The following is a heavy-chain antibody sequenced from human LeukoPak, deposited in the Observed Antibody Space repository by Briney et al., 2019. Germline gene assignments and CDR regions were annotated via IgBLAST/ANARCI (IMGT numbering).Heavy chain of an antibody. J-gene: IGHJ6*03. CDR2: INPNSGGT. V-gene: IGHV1-2*02. Sequence: GASVKVSCKASGYTFTGYYMHWVRQAPGQGLEWMGWINPNSGGTNYAQKFQGRVTMTRDTSISTAYMELSRLRSDDTAVYYCARVPYYYDSSGHQFYYYYMDVWGKGTTVTISS. CDR1: GYTFTGYY. CDR3: ARVPYYYDSSGHQFYYYYMDV. D-gene: IGHD3-22*01.